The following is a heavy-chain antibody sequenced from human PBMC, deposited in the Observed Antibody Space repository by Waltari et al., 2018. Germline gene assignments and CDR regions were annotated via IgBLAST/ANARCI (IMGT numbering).Heavy chain of an antibody. V-gene: IGHV3-23*01. D-gene: IGHD5-18*01. J-gene: IGHJ5*02. CDR2: MSGSGSST. Sequence: EVQLLESGGGLVQPGGSLRLSCAASGFTFSSYAMSWVRQAPGKGLEWVSAMSGSGSSTYYADSVKGRVPNSRENSKNTLYLQMNSLRAEDTAVYYCAKPAGGYSPRGHPWFDPWGQGTLVTVSS. CDR1: GFTFSSYA. CDR3: AKPAGGYSPRGHPWFDP.